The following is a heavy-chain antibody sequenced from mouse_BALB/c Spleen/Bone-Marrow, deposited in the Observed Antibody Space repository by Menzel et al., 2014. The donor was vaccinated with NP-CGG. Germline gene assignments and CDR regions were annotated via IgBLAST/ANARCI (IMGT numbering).Heavy chain of an antibody. CDR1: GYTFTSYV. CDR2: INPYNDGT. V-gene: IGHV1-14*01. Sequence: VQLQQPGPELVKPGASVKMSCKASGYTFTSYVMHWVKQKPGQGLEWIGYINPYNDGTKYNEKFKGKATLTSDKSSSTAYMELSSLTSEDSAVYYCARRGYDEGYYAMDYWGQGTSATVSS. D-gene: IGHD2-14*01. J-gene: IGHJ4*01. CDR3: ARRGYDEGYYAMDY.